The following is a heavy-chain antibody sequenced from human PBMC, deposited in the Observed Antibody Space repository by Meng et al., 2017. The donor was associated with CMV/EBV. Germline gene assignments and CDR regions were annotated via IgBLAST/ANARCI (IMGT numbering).Heavy chain of an antibody. J-gene: IGHJ5*02. CDR3: ASYVAGDGGRGS. V-gene: IGHV4-61*02. CDR1: GGSGSSGNKH. D-gene: IGHD3-16*01. CDR2: IYTNGIS. Sequence: EQQTEAGPGLVTPSQALPLTCAVSGGSGSSGNKHWSRSRQPAGKGLEWIAQIYTNGISHYNPSLESGLTRSVDTSKNDISLQLMSVTAADTAVYYCASYVAGDGGRGSWGQGVLVTVSS.